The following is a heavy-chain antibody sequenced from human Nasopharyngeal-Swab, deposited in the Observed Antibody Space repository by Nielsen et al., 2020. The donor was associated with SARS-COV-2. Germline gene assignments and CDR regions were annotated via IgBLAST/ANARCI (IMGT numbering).Heavy chain of an antibody. CDR2: ISGSGGST. J-gene: IGHJ4*02. D-gene: IGHD6-19*01. CDR1: GKTFSSYS. V-gene: IGHV3-23*01. Sequence: GESLKISCADTGKTFSSYSMSWVRQARGKGLEWVSAISGSGGSTYYADSVKGRFTISRDNSKNTLYLQMNSLRAEDTAVYYCAKDSQWLDAGFDYWGQGTLVTVSS. CDR3: AKDSQWLDAGFDY.